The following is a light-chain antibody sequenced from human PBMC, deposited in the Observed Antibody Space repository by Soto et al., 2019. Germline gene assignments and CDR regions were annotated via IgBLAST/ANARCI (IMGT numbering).Light chain of an antibody. Sequence: ETVMTQSPATLSVSRGERATLSCRASQSVSYNLAWYQQKPGQAPRLLIYAASSRATDVPARFSGSGSGTRFTLTISSLQSEDFAVYYCQQYNQWPPLTLGGGTKVDIK. J-gene: IGKJ4*01. CDR1: QSVSYN. CDR3: QQYNQWPPLT. CDR2: AAS. V-gene: IGKV3D-15*01.